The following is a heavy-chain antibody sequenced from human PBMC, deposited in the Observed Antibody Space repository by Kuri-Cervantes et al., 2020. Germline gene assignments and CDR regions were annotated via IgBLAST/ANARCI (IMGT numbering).Heavy chain of an antibody. Sequence: GESLKISCAASGFTFSSYAMHWVRQAPGKGLEWVAVIWYDGSNKYYADSVKGRFTISRDNSKNTLYLQMNSLRAEDTAVYYCARGDLVVPAAIGADYYYGMDVWGQGTTVTVSS. CDR2: IWYDGSNK. CDR3: ARGDLVVPAAIGADYYYGMDV. D-gene: IGHD2-2*02. J-gene: IGHJ6*02. CDR1: GFTFSSYA. V-gene: IGHV3-30*04.